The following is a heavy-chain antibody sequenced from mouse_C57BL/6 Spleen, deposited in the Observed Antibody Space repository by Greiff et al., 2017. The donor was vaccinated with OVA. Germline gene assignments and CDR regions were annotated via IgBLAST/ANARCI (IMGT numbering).Heavy chain of an antibody. CDR3: AGMITTGYYAMDY. D-gene: IGHD2-4*01. V-gene: IGHV1-82*01. Sequence: QVQLKQSGPELVKPGASVKISCKASGYAFSSSWMNWVKQRPGKGLEWIGRIYPGDGDTNYNGKFKGKATLTADKSSSTAYMQLSSLTSEDSAVYFCAGMITTGYYAMDYWGQGTSVTVSS. CDR2: IYPGDGDT. J-gene: IGHJ4*01. CDR1: GYAFSSSW.